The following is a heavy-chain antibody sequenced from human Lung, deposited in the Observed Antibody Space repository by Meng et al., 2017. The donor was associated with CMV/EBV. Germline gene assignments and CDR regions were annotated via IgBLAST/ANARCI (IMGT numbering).Heavy chain of an antibody. D-gene: IGHD1-1*01. Sequence: GESXKISCAASGFTVSSDYMSWVRQAPGKGLEWVSVIYGGGGTDYGDSVKGRFTISRDSSQNTVYLQMNGQRAEDTAVYFCGRDPGLPNGINVWGQGATVTVSS. CDR3: GRDPGLPNGINV. J-gene: IGHJ6*02. CDR1: GFTVSSDY. V-gene: IGHV3-53*01. CDR2: IYGGGGT.